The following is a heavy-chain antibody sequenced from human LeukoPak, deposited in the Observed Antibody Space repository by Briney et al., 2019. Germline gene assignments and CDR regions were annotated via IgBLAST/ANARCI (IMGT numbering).Heavy chain of an antibody. CDR1: GYTFTGYY. D-gene: IGHD2-2*01. V-gene: IGHV1-2*02. CDR2: INPNSGGT. CDR3: ARGYCSSTSCYQDDAFDI. Sequence: ASVKVSCKASGYTFTGYYMHWVRQAPGQGLEWMGWINPNSGGTNYAQKFQGRVTMTRDTSISTAYMELSRLRSDDTAVYYCARGYCSSTSCYQDDAFDIWGQGTMVTVSS. J-gene: IGHJ3*02.